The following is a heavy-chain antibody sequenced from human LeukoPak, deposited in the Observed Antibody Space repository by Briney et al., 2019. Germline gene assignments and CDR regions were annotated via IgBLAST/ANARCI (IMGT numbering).Heavy chain of an antibody. CDR2: IKSDGST. J-gene: IGHJ1*01. CDR3: ARAPAEIGGYYPEYFRH. CDR1: GFTFSRYW. V-gene: IGHV3-74*01. Sequence: PGGSLRLSCAASGFTFSRYWMHWVRKAPGKGLVWVSRIKSDGSTNYADSVKGRFTISRDNAKNTVSLQMNSLRAEDTGVYYCARAPAEIGGYYPEYFRHWGQGTLVTVSS. D-gene: IGHD3-22*01.